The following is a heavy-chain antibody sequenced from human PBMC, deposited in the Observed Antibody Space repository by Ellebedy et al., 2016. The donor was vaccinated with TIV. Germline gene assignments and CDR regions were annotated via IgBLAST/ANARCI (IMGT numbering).Heavy chain of an antibody. J-gene: IGHJ4*02. D-gene: IGHD5-18*01. CDR1: GGSVSSGSYY. V-gene: IGHV4-61*01. CDR2: IYYSGST. Sequence: SETLSLXXTVSGGSVSSGSYYWSWIRQPPGKGLEWIGYIYYSGSTNYNPSLESRVTISVDTSKNQFSLKLNSVTAADTAVYYCAMMNVGYTSGSDLDSWGQGTLVTVSS. CDR3: AMMNVGYTSGSDLDS.